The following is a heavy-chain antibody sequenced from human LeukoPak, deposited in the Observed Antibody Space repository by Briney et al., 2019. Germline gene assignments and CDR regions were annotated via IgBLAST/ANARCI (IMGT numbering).Heavy chain of an antibody. J-gene: IGHJ3*02. CDR3: AKSLLTTATGTGRAFDI. V-gene: IGHV3-30-3*01. CDR2: ISYDGSNK. Sequence: GGSLRLSCAASGFTFSSYAMHWVRQAPGKGLEWVAVISYDGSNKYYADSVKGRFTISRDNSKNTLYLQMNSLRAEDSAEYYCAKSLLTTATGTGRAFDIWGQGTMVTVSA. D-gene: IGHD1-1*01. CDR1: GFTFSSYA.